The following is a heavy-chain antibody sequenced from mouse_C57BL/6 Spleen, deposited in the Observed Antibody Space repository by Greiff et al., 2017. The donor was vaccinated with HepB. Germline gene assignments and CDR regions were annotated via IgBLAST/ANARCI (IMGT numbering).Heavy chain of an antibody. Sequence: VKLQESGAELVKPGASVKISCKASGYAFSSYWMNWVKQRPGKGLEWIGQIYPGDGDTNYNGKFKGKATLTADKSSSTAYMQLSSLTSEDSAVYYCARGDYYGSSYAMDYWGQGTSVTVSS. CDR1: GYAFSSYW. J-gene: IGHJ4*01. V-gene: IGHV1-80*01. CDR2: IYPGDGDT. CDR3: ARGDYYGSSYAMDY. D-gene: IGHD1-1*01.